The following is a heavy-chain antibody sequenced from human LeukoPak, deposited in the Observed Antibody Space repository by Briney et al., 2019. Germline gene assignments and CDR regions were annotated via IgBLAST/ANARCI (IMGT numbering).Heavy chain of an antibody. CDR3: ARDMGRSDTDAFDI. CDR2: INPNSGGT. D-gene: IGHD1-26*01. V-gene: IGHV1-2*04. J-gene: IGHJ3*02. Sequence: GASVKVSCKASGYTFTCYYMHWVRQAPGQGLEWMGWINPNSGGTNYAQKFQGWVTMTRDTSISTAYMELSRLRSDDTAVYYCARDMGRSDTDAFDIWGQGTMVTVSS. CDR1: GYTFTCYY.